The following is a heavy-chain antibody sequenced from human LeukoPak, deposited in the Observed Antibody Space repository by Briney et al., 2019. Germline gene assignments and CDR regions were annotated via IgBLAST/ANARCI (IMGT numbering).Heavy chain of an antibody. Sequence: ASVKVSCKAYGYTFTSYYMHWVRQAPGQGLEWMGIINPSGGSTSYAQKFQGRVTMTRDTSTSTVYMELSRMRSENTAGYFSMTESGVGAISDTTGPRTPFTDS. CDR2: INPSGGST. J-gene: IGHJ5*01. V-gene: IGHV1-46*01. CDR3: MTESGVGAISDTTGPRTPFTDS. D-gene: IGHD1-26*01. CDR1: GYTFTSYY.